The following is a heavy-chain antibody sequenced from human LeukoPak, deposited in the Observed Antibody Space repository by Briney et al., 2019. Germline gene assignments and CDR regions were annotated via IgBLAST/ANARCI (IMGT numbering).Heavy chain of an antibody. V-gene: IGHV1-2*04. CDR1: GYTFTGYY. Sequence: ASVKVSCKASGYTFTGYYMHWVRQAPGQGLEWMGWINPNSGGTNYAQKFQGWVAMTRDTSISTAYMELSRLRSDDTAVYYCARDLVYSSYYYYGMDVWGQGTTVTVSS. J-gene: IGHJ6*02. CDR3: ARDLVYSSYYYYGMDV. D-gene: IGHD3-22*01. CDR2: INPNSGGT.